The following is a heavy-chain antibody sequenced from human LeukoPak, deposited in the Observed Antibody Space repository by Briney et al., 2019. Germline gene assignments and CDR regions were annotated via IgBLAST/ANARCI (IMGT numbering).Heavy chain of an antibody. CDR3: ARVVAGLLYGRDV. CDR1: GFTFSSYA. D-gene: IGHD6-19*01. V-gene: IGHV3-64*01. J-gene: IGHJ6*02. Sequence: PGGSLRLSCAASGFTFSSYAMHWVRQAPGKGLEYVSAISSNGGSTYYANSVKGRFTISRDNSKNTLYLQMGSLRAEDMAVYYCARVVAGLLYGRDVWGQGTTVTVSS. CDR2: ISSNGGST.